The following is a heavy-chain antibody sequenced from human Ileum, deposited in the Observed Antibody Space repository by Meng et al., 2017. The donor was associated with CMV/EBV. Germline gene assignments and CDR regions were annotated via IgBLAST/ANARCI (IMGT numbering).Heavy chain of an antibody. Sequence: QVQLQWPGLRLVKPSETLSRTFTVSGPSLNDYSWSWIRQPAGKGLEWIGRIFATGTTNYNPSLKSRVTMSVDTSKNQFSLKLTSVTAADTAVYFCARDRFDPWGQGALVTVSS. CDR2: IFATGTT. J-gene: IGHJ5*02. V-gene: IGHV4-4*07. CDR1: GPSLNDYS. CDR3: ARDRFDP.